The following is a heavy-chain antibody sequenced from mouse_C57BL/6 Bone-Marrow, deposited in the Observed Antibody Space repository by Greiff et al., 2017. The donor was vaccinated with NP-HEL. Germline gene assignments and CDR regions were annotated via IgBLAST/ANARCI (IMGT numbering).Heavy chain of an antibody. V-gene: IGHV14-4*01. CDR3: TTYGYRNY. CDR2: IDPENGDT. J-gene: IGHJ2*01. D-gene: IGHD2-2*01. CDR1: GFNIKDDY. Sequence: EVKVVESGAELVRPGASVKLSCTASGFNIKDDYMHWVKQRPEQGLEWIGWIDPENGDTEYASKFQGKATITADTSSNTAYLQLSSLTSEDTAVYYCTTYGYRNYWGQGTTLTVSS.